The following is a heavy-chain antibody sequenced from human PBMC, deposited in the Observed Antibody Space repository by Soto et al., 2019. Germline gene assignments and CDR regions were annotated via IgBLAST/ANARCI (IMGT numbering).Heavy chain of an antibody. Sequence: QLQLQESGSGLVKPSQTLSLTCAVSGGSISSGGYSWSWIRQPPGKGLEWIGYIYHSGSTYYNPSLKGRVTLSVDRSKNKFSLKLSSVTAADTAVYYCASTQYGGKSSGAFDIWGQGTMVTVSS. CDR1: GGSISSGGYS. V-gene: IGHV4-30-2*01. CDR2: IYHSGST. CDR3: ASTQYGGKSSGAFDI. D-gene: IGHD2-15*01. J-gene: IGHJ3*02.